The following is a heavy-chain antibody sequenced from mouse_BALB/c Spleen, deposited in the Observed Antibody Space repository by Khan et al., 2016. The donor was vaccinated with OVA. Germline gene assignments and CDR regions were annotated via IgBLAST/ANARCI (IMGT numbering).Heavy chain of an antibody. CDR2: IWSDGST. Sequence: VQLVESGPGLVAPSQSLSITCTISGFSLTNYGVHWVRQPPGKGLEWLVVIWSDGSTTYNSALKSRLTVDKDNSKSQVFLKKNSLQTDDTAMYFCARQPYYHYNIMDYWGQGTSVTVSS. J-gene: IGHJ4*01. D-gene: IGHD2-10*01. V-gene: IGHV2-6-1*01. CDR3: ARQPYYHYNIMDY. CDR1: GFSLTNYG.